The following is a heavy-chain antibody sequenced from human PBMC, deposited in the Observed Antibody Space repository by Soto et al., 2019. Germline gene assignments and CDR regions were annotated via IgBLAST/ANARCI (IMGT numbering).Heavy chain of an antibody. CDR2: ISYDGSNK. CDR3: AKTGVHCSGGSCSRGEDY. J-gene: IGHJ4*02. D-gene: IGHD2-15*01. Sequence: VAVISYDGSNKYYADSVKGRFTISRDNSKNTLYLQMNSLRAEDTAVYYCAKTGVHCSGGSCSRGEDYWGQGTLVTVSS. V-gene: IGHV3-30*18.